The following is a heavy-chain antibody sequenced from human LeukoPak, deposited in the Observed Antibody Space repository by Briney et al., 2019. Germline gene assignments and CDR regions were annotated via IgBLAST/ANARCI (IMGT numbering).Heavy chain of an antibody. CDR3: ASGYSGYVPDSWGIDY. CDR1: GGSISSSSYS. V-gene: IGHV4-39*01. Sequence: PSETLSLTCSVSGGSISSSSYSWGWIRQPPGKGLEWIGSFYYSGSTYYNPSLKSRVTISVDTSKNQFSLKLSSVTAADTAVYYCASGYSGYVPDSWGIDYWGQGTLVTVSS. J-gene: IGHJ4*02. D-gene: IGHD5-12*01. CDR2: FYYSGST.